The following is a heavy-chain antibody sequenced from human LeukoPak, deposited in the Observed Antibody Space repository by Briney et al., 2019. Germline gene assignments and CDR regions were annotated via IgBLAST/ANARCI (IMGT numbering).Heavy chain of an antibody. D-gene: IGHD1-26*01. J-gene: IGHJ4*02. CDR3: AKVGGVRWELLRGGYYFDY. V-gene: IGHV3-43*01. CDR1: GFTFDDYT. CDR2: ISWDGGST. Sequence: GGSLRLSCAASGFTFDDYTMHWVRQAPGKGLEWVSLISWDGGSTYYADSVKGRFTISRDNSKNTLYLQMNSLRAEDTAVYYCAKVGGVRWELLRGGYYFDYWGQGTLVTVSS.